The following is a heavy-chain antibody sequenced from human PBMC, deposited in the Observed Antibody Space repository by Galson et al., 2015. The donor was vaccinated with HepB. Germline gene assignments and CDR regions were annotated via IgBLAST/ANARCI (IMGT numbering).Heavy chain of an antibody. Sequence: SLRLSCAASGFTFDNYAMGWVRQASGKALEWVSAINSSGRDTYYADSVKGRFTISRDNSKDTLFLQMNGLRAEDTAIYFCARRLRGTAVTYFDYWGQGILVSVSP. J-gene: IGHJ4*02. D-gene: IGHD4-17*01. CDR3: ARRLRGTAVTYFDY. CDR1: GFTFDNYA. CDR2: INSSGRDT. V-gene: IGHV3-23*01.